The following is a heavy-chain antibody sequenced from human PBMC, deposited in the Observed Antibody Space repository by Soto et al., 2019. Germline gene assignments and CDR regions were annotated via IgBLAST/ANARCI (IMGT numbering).Heavy chain of an antibody. D-gene: IGHD3-22*01. J-gene: IGHJ4*02. Sequence: PSETLSLTCTVSGGSISSYYWSWIRQPPGKGLEWIGYIYYSGSTNYNPSLKSRVTIPVDTSKNQFSLKLSSVTAADTAVYYCARGVPYYYDSSGYYYFDYWGQGTLVTVSS. CDR1: GGSISSYY. CDR2: IYYSGST. V-gene: IGHV4-59*12. CDR3: ARGVPYYYDSSGYYYFDY.